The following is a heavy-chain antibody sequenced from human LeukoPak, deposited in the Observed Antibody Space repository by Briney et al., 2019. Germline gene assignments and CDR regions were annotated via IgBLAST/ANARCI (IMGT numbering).Heavy chain of an antibody. J-gene: IGHJ4*02. CDR1: GFTFSSYA. CDR2: ISGSGGST. Sequence: GGSLRLSCAASGFTFSSYAMSWVRQAPGEGLEWVSAISGSGGSTYYADSVKGRFTISRDNSKNTLYLQMNSLRAEDTAVYYCAMEEPRDLFITIVRGSANAWDYWGQGTLVTVSS. CDR3: AMEEPRDLFITIVRGSANAWDY. D-gene: IGHD3-10*01. V-gene: IGHV3-23*01.